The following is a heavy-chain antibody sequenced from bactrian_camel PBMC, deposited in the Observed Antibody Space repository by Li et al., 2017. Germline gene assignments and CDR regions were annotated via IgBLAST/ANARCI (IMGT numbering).Heavy chain of an antibody. Sequence: HVQLVESGGGLVQPGGSLRLSCAASGFTFSSYYMSWVRQAPGKGLEWVSSISSDGSNTYYGDSVKGRFTIHRDNAKNTVNLRMNSLKSEDTALYYCASLSMEWVKFDYWGQGTQVTVS. V-gene: IGHV3-2*01. CDR2: ISSDGSNT. CDR1: GFTFSSYY. J-gene: IGHJ4*01. CDR3: ASLSMEWVKFDY. D-gene: IGHD3*01.